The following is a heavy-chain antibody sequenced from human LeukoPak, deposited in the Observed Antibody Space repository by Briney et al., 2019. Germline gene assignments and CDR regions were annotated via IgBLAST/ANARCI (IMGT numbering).Heavy chain of an antibody. V-gene: IGHV3-66*01. CDR3: TRDEYCSGGSCYSDY. Sequence: PGGSLRLSCTASGFIVSSSYMSWVRQAPGKGLEWVSLIYSGGSTFYADSVQDRFTISRDISKDTLYLQIYRLRAEDTAVYFCTRDEYCSGGSCYSDYWGQGTLVTVSS. D-gene: IGHD2-15*01. J-gene: IGHJ4*02. CDR1: GFIVSSSY. CDR2: IYSGGST.